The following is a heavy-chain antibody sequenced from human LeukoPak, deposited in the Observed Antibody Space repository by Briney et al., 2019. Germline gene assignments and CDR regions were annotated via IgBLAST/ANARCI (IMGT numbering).Heavy chain of an antibody. J-gene: IGHJ6*02. V-gene: IGHV3-21*01. Sequence: PGGSLRLSCVASGFTFSSYSMKWVRQAPGKGLEWVSSISSSSSYIDYADSVKGRFTISRDNAKNSLYMQMKSLRDEDTAVYYCAGSSGYSYGYYYYYGMDVWGQGTTVTVSS. D-gene: IGHD5-18*01. CDR2: ISSSSSYI. CDR1: GFTFSSYS. CDR3: AGSSGYSYGYYYYYGMDV.